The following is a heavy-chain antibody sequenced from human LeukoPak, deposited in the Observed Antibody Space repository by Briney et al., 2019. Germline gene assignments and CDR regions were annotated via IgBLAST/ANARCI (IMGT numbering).Heavy chain of an antibody. Sequence: GRSLRLSCAASGFTFSSYGMHWVRQAPGKGLEWVAVISYDGSNKYYADSVKGRFTISRDNSKNTLYLQMNSLRAEDTAVYYCAKSDSIWFGELLYYYYGMDVWGQGTTVTVSS. CDR2: ISYDGSNK. CDR3: AKSDSIWFGELLYYYYGMDV. J-gene: IGHJ6*02. V-gene: IGHV3-30*18. D-gene: IGHD3-10*01. CDR1: GFTFSSYG.